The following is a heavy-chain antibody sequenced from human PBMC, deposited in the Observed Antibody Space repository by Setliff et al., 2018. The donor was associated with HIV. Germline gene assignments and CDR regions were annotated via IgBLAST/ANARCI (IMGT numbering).Heavy chain of an antibody. CDR3: ATFDYYDSSGFYYGGGH. D-gene: IGHD3-22*01. V-gene: IGHV4-34*01. Sequence: PSETLSLTCVVYGGSFSGYYWSWIRQPPGKGLEWIGEINHSGSTNYNPSLKSRVTISVDTSKNQFSLKLSSVTAADTAVYYCATFDYYDSSGFYYGGGHWGQGTLVTVSS. J-gene: IGHJ4*02. CDR1: GGSFSGYY. CDR2: INHSGST.